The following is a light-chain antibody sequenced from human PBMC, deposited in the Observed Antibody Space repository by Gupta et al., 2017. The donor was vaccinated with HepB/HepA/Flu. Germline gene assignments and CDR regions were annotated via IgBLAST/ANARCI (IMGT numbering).Light chain of an antibody. CDR1: SSDVGGYNY. CDR3: SSYTSSSTRV. J-gene: IGLJ2*01. Sequence: QSALTQPASVSGSPGQSITISCTGTSSDVGGYNYVSWYQQHPGTAPKLMIYDVSNRPSGVSNRFSGSKSGNTASLTISWLQAEDEADYYCSSYTSSSTRVFGGGTKLTVL. V-gene: IGLV2-14*03. CDR2: DVS.